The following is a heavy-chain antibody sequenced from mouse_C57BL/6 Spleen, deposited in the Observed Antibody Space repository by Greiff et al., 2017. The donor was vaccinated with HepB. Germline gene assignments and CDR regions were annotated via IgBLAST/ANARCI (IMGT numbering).Heavy chain of an antibody. CDR1: GFNIKNTY. D-gene: IGHD1-1*01. Sequence: VQLQQSVAELVRPGASVKLSCTASGFNIKNTYMHWVKQRPEQGLEWIGRIDPANGNTKYAPKFQGKATITADTSSNTAYLQLSSLTSEDTALYYCARLKDYYGSSYWGYFDVWGTGTTVTVSS. J-gene: IGHJ1*03. V-gene: IGHV14-3*01. CDR2: IDPANGNT. CDR3: ARLKDYYGSSYWGYFDV.